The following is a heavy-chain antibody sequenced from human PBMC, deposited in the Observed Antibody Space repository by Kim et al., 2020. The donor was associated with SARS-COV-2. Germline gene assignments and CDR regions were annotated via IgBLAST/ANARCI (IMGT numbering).Heavy chain of an antibody. V-gene: IGHV3-33*01. CDR3: AREFLTGYLYSLGD. Sequence: GGSLRLSCAASGFSFSTYGMHWVRQAPGKGLEWVAFIWYDGGTKFYADPVKGRFTISGDNSKSTLYLQMNSLGDEDTAVYYCAREFLTGYLYSLGDWGQGTLVTVSS. D-gene: IGHD3-9*01. J-gene: IGHJ4*02. CDR2: IWYDGGTK. CDR1: GFSFSTYG.